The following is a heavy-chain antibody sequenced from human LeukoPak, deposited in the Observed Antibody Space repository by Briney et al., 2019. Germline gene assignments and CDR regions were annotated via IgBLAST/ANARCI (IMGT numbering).Heavy chain of an antibody. V-gene: IGHV3-48*01. CDR2: ISSSSSTI. CDR3: AREGGRAAGIWSGAFDI. J-gene: IGHJ3*02. CDR1: GFTFSSYS. Sequence: GGSLRLSCAASGFTFSSYSMNWVRQAPGKGLEWVSYISSSSSTIYYADSVKGRFTISRDNAKNSLYLQMNSLRAEDTAVYYCAREGGRAAGIWSGAFDIWGQGTMVTVSS. D-gene: IGHD6-13*01.